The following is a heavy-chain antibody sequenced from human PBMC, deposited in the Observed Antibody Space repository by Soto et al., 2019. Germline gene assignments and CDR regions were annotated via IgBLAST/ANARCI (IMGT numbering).Heavy chain of an antibody. Sequence: EVQLLESGGGLVQAGGSLRLSCAASRFSFSTYAMTWVRQAPGKGLEWVASLTNSGSLTYYADSVKGRFTISRDNSKNTLYLQMNSLRAEDTALYYCVKYVAPTTPHLDYWGQGTLVTVSS. CDR3: VKYVAPTTPHLDY. CDR1: RFSFSTYA. D-gene: IGHD1-26*01. CDR2: LTNSGSLT. J-gene: IGHJ4*02. V-gene: IGHV3-23*01.